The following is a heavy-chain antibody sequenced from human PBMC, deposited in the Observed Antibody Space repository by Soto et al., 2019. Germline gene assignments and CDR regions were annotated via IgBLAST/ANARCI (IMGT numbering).Heavy chain of an antibody. CDR1: GGTFSRSG. CDR3: ARCPQPPDTADPYAVDV. D-gene: IGHD5-18*01. J-gene: IGHJ6*02. CDR2: IVPSVDTT. V-gene: IGHV1-69*18. Sequence: QVQLVQSGTEVKKPGASVKVSCKASGGTFSRSGFHWVRQAPGQGLEWMGMIVPSVDTTNYAQKFQARVTISADQFTSTVYMELRSLRSEDTSVYYCARCPQPPDTADPYAVDVWGQGTRVIVSS.